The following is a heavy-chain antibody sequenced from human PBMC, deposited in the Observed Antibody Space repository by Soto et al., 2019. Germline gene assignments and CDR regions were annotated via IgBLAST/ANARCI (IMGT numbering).Heavy chain of an antibody. D-gene: IGHD5-18*01. Sequence: SQTLSLTFAISGDSVSSTSTAWSCIRQSPSRGLEWLGRTYYRSNWYSDYAVSVKSRITINPDTSKNQFSLQLKSVTPEDTAVYYCARDRIQLSIFDYWGQGTLVTVS. CDR3: ARDRIQLSIFDY. CDR2: TYYRSNWYS. CDR1: GDSVSSTSTA. J-gene: IGHJ4*02. V-gene: IGHV6-1*01.